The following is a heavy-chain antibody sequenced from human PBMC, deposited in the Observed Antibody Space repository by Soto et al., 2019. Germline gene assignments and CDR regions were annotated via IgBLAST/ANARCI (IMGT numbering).Heavy chain of an antibody. V-gene: IGHV3-23*01. CDR2: ISGSGGSP. CDR1: GFIFSTSA. Sequence: EVQLLESGGNLVQPGGSLRLSCVASGFIFSTSAMSWVRQAPGKGREWVSAISGSGGSPYYADSVKGRFTISRDNSKNTLYLEMNSVRAEDTAVYYCAKGPTIFGVIIVAEYYYGMDVWGQGTTVTVSS. J-gene: IGHJ6*02. D-gene: IGHD3-3*01. CDR3: AKGPTIFGVIIVAEYYYGMDV.